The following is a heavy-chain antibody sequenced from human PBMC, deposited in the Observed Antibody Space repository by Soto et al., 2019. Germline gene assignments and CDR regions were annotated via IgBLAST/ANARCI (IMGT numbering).Heavy chain of an antibody. Sequence: PSETLSLTCTVSGGSISSGGYYWSWIRQHPGKGLEWIGYIYYSGSTYYNPSLKSRVTISVDTSKNQFSLKLSSVTAADTAVYYCARDLPGPNGDPLYFDYWGQGTLVTVSS. CDR1: GGSISSGGYY. CDR3: ARDLPGPNGDPLYFDY. J-gene: IGHJ4*02. D-gene: IGHD4-17*01. CDR2: IYYSGST. V-gene: IGHV4-31*03.